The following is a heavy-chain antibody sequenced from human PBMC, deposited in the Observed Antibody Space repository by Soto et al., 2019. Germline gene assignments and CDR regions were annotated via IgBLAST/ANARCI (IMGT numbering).Heavy chain of an antibody. CDR3: ARTRGGDYLYSGSSYYFDY. J-gene: IGHJ4*02. CDR1: GGSITSSY. D-gene: IGHD1-26*01. V-gene: IGHV4-59*01. CDR2: IYDTGISGYTPST. Sequence: PSETLSLTCTVSGGSITSSYWSWIRRPPGKGLEWIAYIYDTGISGYTPSTSYNPSLKSRVTMSVDTSKSQFSLKLSSVTAADTAVYYCARTRGGDYLYSGSSYYFDYWGQGTLVTVSS.